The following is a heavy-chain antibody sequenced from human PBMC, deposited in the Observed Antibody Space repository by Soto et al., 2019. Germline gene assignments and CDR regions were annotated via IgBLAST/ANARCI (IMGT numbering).Heavy chain of an antibody. J-gene: IGHJ4*02. CDR2: ISYDGSNT. CDR1: GFTFSSYA. Sequence: GGSLRLSCAVSGFTFSSYAMDWVRQAPGKGLEYVAIISYDGSNTYYADSVKGRFTISRDNSKNTLYLQLNSLRAEDTAVYYCAKDGETKQWLRYFDYWGQGTLVNVS. V-gene: IGHV3-30*18. CDR3: AKDGETKQWLRYFDY. D-gene: IGHD6-19*01.